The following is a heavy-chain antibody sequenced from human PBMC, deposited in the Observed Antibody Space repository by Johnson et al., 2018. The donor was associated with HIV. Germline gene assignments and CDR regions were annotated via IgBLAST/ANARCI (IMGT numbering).Heavy chain of an antibody. CDR1: GFTFINAW. J-gene: IGHJ3*02. CDR3: AREGAPSARDFGAFDI. CDR2: ISSSGSTI. Sequence: QVQLVESGGGLVKPGGSLRLSCAASGFTFINAWMSWVRQAPGKGLEWISYISSSGSTIYYADSVKGRFTISRDNAKNTMYLQMNSLRADDTAVYYCAREGAPSARDFGAFDIWGQGTMVTVSS. V-gene: IGHV3-11*04. D-gene: IGHD1-26*01.